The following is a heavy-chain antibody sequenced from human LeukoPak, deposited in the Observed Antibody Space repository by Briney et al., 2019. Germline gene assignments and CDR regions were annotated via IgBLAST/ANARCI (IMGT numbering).Heavy chain of an antibody. CDR2: IRSKAYGGTT. CDR1: GFTFGDYA. Sequence: GGSLRLSCTASGFTFGDYAMSWVRQAPGKGLEWVGFIRSKAYGGTTEYAASVKGRFTISRDDSKSIAYLQMDSLKTEDTAVYYCTRDDSAVRYYYYYYMDVWGKGTTVTVSS. V-gene: IGHV3-49*04. D-gene: IGHD2-21*02. CDR3: TRDDSAVRYYYYYYMDV. J-gene: IGHJ6*03.